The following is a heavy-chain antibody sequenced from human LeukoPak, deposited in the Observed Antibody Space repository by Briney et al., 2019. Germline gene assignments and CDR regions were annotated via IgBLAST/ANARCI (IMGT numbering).Heavy chain of an antibody. J-gene: IGHJ3*02. CDR3: ARDGPRYSSGWPDAFDI. V-gene: IGHV4-39*07. D-gene: IGHD6-19*01. Sequence: SETLSLTCNVSGASMSNYYWVWIRQPPGKGLEWIGSIYHSGTTYSGSTYYNPSLKSRVTISLDTSKNQFSLKVGSMTAADTAVYYCARDGPRYSSGWPDAFDIWGQGTMVTVSS. CDR1: GASMSNYY. CDR2: IYHSGTTYSGST.